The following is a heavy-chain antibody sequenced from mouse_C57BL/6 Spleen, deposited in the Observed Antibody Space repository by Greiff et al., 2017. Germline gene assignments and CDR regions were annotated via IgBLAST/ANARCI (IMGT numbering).Heavy chain of an antibody. CDR2: IDPTCGGT. Sequence: QVPLQQPGAELVKPGASVKLSCKASGYTFTRYWMHWVKQRPGRGLEWIGRIDPTCGGTQYNEKFKSKATLTVYNPSRTAYMQLSSLTSYVSAVYEGAIDYYGSNFDYGGQGTTLTVSS. J-gene: IGHJ2*01. CDR3: AIDYYGSNFDY. V-gene: IGHV1-72*01. CDR1: GYTFTRYW. D-gene: IGHD1-1*01.